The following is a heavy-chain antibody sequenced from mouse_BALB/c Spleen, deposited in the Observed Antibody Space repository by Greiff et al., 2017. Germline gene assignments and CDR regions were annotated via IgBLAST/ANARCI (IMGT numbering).Heavy chain of an antibody. CDR2: ISSGSSTI. Sequence: DVKLVESGGGLVQPGGSRKLSCAASGFTFSSFGMHWVRQAPEKGLEWVAYISSGSSTIYYADTVKGRFTISRDNPKNTLFLQMTSLRSEDTAMYYCARAGYGTIFDYWGQGTTLTVSS. CDR1: GFTFSSFG. CDR3: ARAGYGTIFDY. J-gene: IGHJ2*01. D-gene: IGHD1-1*01. V-gene: IGHV5-17*02.